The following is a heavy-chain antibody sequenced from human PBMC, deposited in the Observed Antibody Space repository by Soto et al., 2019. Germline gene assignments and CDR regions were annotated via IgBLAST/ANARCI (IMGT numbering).Heavy chain of an antibody. CDR1: GGSISSGGYS. V-gene: IGHV4-30-2*01. CDR3: ARWFDP. CDR2: ISHSGST. J-gene: IGHJ5*02. Sequence: PSATLSLTCAGSGGSISSGGYSWSWIRQPPGKGLEWIGYISHSGSTYYNPSLKSRVTISLDRSKNQFSLKLSSVTAADTAVYYCARWFDPWGQGTLVTVSS.